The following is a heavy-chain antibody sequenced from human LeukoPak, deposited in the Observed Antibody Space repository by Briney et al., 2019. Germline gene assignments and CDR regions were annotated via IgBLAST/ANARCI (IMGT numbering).Heavy chain of an antibody. CDR1: GFTFSNAW. D-gene: IGHD3-3*01. V-gene: IGHV3-15*01. CDR3: TTETDWSGFIFDY. Sequence: GGSLRLSCAASGFTFSNAWMNWVRQAPGKGLEWVSRIKTTTEGGITDYATPVKGRFTISRDDSKNTLYLQMNSLKTEDTAVYYCTTETDWSGFIFDYWGQGTLVTVSS. CDR2: IKTTTEGGIT. J-gene: IGHJ4*02.